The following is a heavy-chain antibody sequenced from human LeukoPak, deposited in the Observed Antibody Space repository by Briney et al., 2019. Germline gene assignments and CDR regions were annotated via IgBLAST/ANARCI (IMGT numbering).Heavy chain of an antibody. CDR1: GFTFSSYW. Sequence: GGSLRLSRAASGFTFSSYWMHWVRQAPGKGLVWVSRINSDGSSTSYADSVKGRFTISRDNAKNTLYLQMNSLRAEDTAVYYCARGYPYCSGGSCYSGNWFDPWGQGTLVTVSS. CDR2: INSDGSST. J-gene: IGHJ5*02. V-gene: IGHV3-74*01. D-gene: IGHD2-15*01. CDR3: ARGYPYCSGGSCYSGNWFDP.